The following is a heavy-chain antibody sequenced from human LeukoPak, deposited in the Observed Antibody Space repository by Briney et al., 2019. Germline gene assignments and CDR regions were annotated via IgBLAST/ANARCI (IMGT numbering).Heavy chain of an antibody. J-gene: IGHJ4*02. Sequence: ASVKVSCKASGYTFTSYDINWVRQATGQGLEWMGWMNPNSGNTGYAQKFQGRVTMTRDTSISTVYMELSSLRSEDTALYYCARGGIAAAGVDYWGQGTLVTVSS. V-gene: IGHV1-8*01. CDR1: GYTFTSYD. D-gene: IGHD6-13*01. CDR2: MNPNSGNT. CDR3: ARGGIAAAGVDY.